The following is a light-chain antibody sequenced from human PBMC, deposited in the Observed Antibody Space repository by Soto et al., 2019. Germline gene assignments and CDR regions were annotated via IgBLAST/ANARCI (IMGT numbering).Light chain of an antibody. CDR1: QWDVYYSDNKNH. CDR2: WAS. V-gene: IGKV4-1*01. J-gene: IGKJ4*01. Sequence: DITMTDSQGSLARRLGERSTINCNSNQWDVYYSDNKNHLGWYQQKAGQPPQLIIYWASTRESGVPERFSGSGSGPDMTLTFSRVEAEDAAFYWCKQYFDVPFTLGGGTKVDIK. CDR3: KQYFDVPFT.